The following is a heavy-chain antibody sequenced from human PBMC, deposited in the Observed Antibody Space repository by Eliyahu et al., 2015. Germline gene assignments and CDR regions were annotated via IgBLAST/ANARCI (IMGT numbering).Heavy chain of an antibody. CDR3: ARRLPSDPHNFAY. CDR1: GYTFNAYN. V-gene: IGHV7-4-1*02. D-gene: IGHD5-24*01. Sequence: QVQLVQSGSELKKPGASVKVSCKASGYTFNAYNMNWVRQAPGQGLEWMGWINTNTGNPTYAQGFTGRFVFSLDTSVSTAYLQISSLKTDDTAVYYCARRLPSDPHNFAYWGQGTLVTVSS. J-gene: IGHJ4*02. CDR2: INTNTGNP.